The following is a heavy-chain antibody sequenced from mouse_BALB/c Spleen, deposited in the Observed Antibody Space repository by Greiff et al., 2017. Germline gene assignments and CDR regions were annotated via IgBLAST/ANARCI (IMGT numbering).Heavy chain of an antibody. Sequence: QVQLQQSGAELAKPGASVKMSCKASGYTFTSYWMHWVKQRPGQGLEWIGYINPSTGYTEYNQKFNDKATLTADKSSSTAYMQLSSLTSEDSAVYYCARTDYYGSSYGWGQGTTLTVSS. D-gene: IGHD1-1*01. CDR1: GYTFTSYW. J-gene: IGHJ2*01. CDR2: INPSTGYT. V-gene: IGHV1-7*01. CDR3: ARTDYYGSSYG.